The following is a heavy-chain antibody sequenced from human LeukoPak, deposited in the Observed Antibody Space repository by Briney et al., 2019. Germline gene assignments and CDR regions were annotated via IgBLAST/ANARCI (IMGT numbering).Heavy chain of an antibody. D-gene: IGHD3-10*01. CDR1: GGSISSGGYY. V-gene: IGHV4-31*03. CDR2: IYYSGST. J-gene: IGHJ5*02. CDR3: AGGAPPLGLGELGGNGFDP. Sequence: SETLSLTCIVSGGSISSGGYYWSWIRQHPGKGLEWIGYIYYSGSTYYNPSLKSRVTISVDTSKNQFSLKLSSVTAADTAVYYCAGGAPPLGLGELGGNGFDPGGQGTLVTVSS.